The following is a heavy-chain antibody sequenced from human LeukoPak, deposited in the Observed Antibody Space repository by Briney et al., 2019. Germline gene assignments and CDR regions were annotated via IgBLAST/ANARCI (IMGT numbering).Heavy chain of an antibody. J-gene: IGHJ4*02. D-gene: IGHD6-19*01. CDR2: IYYSGST. CDR1: GGSISSYY. V-gene: IGHV4-59*01. CDR3: ARDPYSSGWYYFDY. Sequence: SETLSLTCTVSGGSISSYYWSWTRQPPGKGLEWIGYIYYSGSTNYNPSLKSRVTISVDTSKNQFSLKLSSVTAADTAVYYCARDPYSSGWYYFDYWGQGTLVTVSS.